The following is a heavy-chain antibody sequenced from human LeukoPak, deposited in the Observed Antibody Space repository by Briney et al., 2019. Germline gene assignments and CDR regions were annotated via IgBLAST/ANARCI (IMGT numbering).Heavy chain of an antibody. Sequence: SETLSLTCAVYGGSFSGYYWSWIRQPPGKGLEWIGEINHSGSTNYNPSLKSRVTISVDTSKNQFSLKLSSVTAADTAVYYCASTVVTQYYYYYYGMDVWGQGITVTVSS. CDR2: INHSGST. D-gene: IGHD4-23*01. CDR3: ASTVVTQYYYYYYGMDV. CDR1: GGSFSGYY. V-gene: IGHV4-34*01. J-gene: IGHJ6*02.